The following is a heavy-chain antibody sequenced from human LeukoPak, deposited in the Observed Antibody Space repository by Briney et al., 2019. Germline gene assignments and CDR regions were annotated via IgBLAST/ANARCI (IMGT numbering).Heavy chain of an antibody. J-gene: IGHJ6*01. CDR2: TYCRSKWYN. V-gene: IGHV6-1*01. Sequence: SLTLSLTRAISGDSVSRCSAAWDSISWTPSRVLGWLGRTYCRSKWYNEYAVYVKSRITINPDTSKKQFSLQLNSVTPEDTAVYYCARDIVGATSIGNDVWGQGTTVTVSS. D-gene: IGHD1-26*01. CDR1: GDSVSRCSAA. CDR3: ARDIVGATSIGNDV.